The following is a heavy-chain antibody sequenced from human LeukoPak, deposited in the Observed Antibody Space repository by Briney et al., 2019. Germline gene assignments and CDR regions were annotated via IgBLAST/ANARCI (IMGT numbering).Heavy chain of an antibody. J-gene: IGHJ5*02. CDR1: GFTFSYYW. Sequence: GGSLRPSCAVSGFTFSYYWMSWVRQAPGKGLEWVANIKQDGSEKYYVDSVKGRFTISRDNAKNSLYLQMNSLRAEDTAVYYCARDFEDSWFDPWGQGTLVTVSS. D-gene: IGHD3-9*01. V-gene: IGHV3-7*01. CDR2: IKQDGSEK. CDR3: ARDFEDSWFDP.